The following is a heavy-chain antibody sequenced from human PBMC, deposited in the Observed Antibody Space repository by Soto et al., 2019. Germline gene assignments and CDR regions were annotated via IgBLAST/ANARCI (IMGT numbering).Heavy chain of an antibody. CDR1: GGSLRNSV. Sequence: QVQLVQSGAEVKKPGSSVKVSCTASGGSLRNSVISWVRQAPAQRLEWMGGVIPILGTANYAQKFQGRVMMTAADATSTAYMDLSSLSPDDTAVYYCARLGHPGHWGPGTLVIVSS. CDR2: VIPILGTA. CDR3: ARLGHPGH. V-gene: IGHV1-69*01. J-gene: IGHJ4*02.